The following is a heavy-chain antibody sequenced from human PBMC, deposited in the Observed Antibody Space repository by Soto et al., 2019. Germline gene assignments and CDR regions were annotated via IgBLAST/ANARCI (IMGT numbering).Heavy chain of an antibody. V-gene: IGHV1-69*13. CDR3: ASTALGSYYYYGMDV. D-gene: IGHD5-18*01. J-gene: IGHJ6*02. CDR2: IIPIFGTA. CDR1: GSTFSSYA. Sequence: SVKVSCKASGSTFSSYAISWVRQAPGQGLEWMGGIIPIFGTANYAQKFQGRVTITADESTSTAYMELSSLRSEDTAVYYCASTALGSYYYYGMDVWGQGTTVTVSS.